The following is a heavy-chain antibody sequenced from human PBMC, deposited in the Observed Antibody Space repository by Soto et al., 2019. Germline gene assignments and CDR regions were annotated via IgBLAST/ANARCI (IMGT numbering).Heavy chain of an antibody. CDR3: ARELGSSWYIRWFDP. CDR2: INAGNGNT. J-gene: IGHJ5*02. V-gene: IGHV1-3*05. D-gene: IGHD6-13*01. Sequence: QVQLVQSGAEEKKPGASVRVCCKASGYTFSHYTMHWVRQAPGQRLEWMGWINAGNGNTRYSQKFQGRVTITRDTSASTAYMELSSLRSEDTAVYYCARELGSSWYIRWFDPWGQGTLVTVSS. CDR1: GYTFSHYT.